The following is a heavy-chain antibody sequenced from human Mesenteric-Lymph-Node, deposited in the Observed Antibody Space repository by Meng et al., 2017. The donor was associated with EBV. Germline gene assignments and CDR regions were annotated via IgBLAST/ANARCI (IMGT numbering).Heavy chain of an antibody. CDR1: GYTLTDYY. CDR3: ATTILARFRYFDY. D-gene: IGHD2-21*01. CDR2: VDPEDDET. J-gene: IGHJ4*02. V-gene: IGHV1-69-2*01. Sequence: VQLVQSGAEVKKPGSTVKLSCKVSGYTLTDYYVHWMQQAPGKGLEWMGLVDPEDDETIYAERFQGRVTITADTSTDTAYMELSSLRSDDTAVYYCATTILARFRYFDYWGRGTLVTVSS.